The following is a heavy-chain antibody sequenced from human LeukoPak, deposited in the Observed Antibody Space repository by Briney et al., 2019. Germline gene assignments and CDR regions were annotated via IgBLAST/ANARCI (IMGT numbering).Heavy chain of an antibody. J-gene: IGHJ4*02. V-gene: IGHV1-8*01. Sequence: GASVKVSCKASGYTFTSYDINWVRQATGQGLEWMGWMNPNSGNTGYAQKFQGRVTMTRNTSISTAYMELSSLRSEDTAVYYCARGLYYYDSSGYYYSYFDYRGQGTLVTVSS. CDR2: MNPNSGNT. D-gene: IGHD3-22*01. CDR3: ARGLYYYDSSGYYYSYFDY. CDR1: GYTFTSYD.